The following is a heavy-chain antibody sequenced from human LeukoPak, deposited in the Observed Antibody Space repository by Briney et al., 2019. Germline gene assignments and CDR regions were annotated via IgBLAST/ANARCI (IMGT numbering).Heavy chain of an antibody. CDR1: GFTFSEHY. V-gene: IGHV3-72*01. CDR2: IKNKANSYTT. D-gene: IGHD1-26*01. J-gene: IGHJ4*02. Sequence: GGALRLSCAASGFTFSEHYMDWVRQAPGKGLEWVGRIKNKANSYTTEYVASVKGRFTFSRDDSKNSLYLQMSSLRTEDTAVYYCVRVRLGATTRMLDYWGQGTLVTVSS. CDR3: VRVRLGATTRMLDY.